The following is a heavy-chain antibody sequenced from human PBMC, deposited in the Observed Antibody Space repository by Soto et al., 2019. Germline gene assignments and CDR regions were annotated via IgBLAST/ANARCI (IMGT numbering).Heavy chain of an antibody. J-gene: IGHJ4*02. D-gene: IGHD3-10*01. V-gene: IGHV3-30*18. CDR3: AKDVLVRGVIYYFDY. CDR2: ISYDGSSK. Sequence: QVQLVESGGGVVQPGRSLRLSCAASGFTFSSYGMHWVRQAPGKGLEWVAVISYDGSSKYYADSVKGRFTISRDNSKNTLYLQMNSLRAEDTAVYYCAKDVLVRGVIYYFDYWGQGTLVTVSS. CDR1: GFTFSSYG.